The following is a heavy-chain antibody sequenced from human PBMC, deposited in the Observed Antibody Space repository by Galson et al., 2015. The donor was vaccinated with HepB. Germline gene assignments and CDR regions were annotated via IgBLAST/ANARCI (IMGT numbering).Heavy chain of an antibody. CDR2: TYYRSKWYN. CDR3: ARDRTSGYETYYYYMDV. Sequence: CAISGDSVSSNSAAWNWIRQSPSRGLEWLGRTYYRSKWYNDYAVSVKSRITINPDTSKNQFSLQLNSVTPEDTAVYYCARDRTSGYETYYYYMDVWGKGTTVTVSS. D-gene: IGHD5-12*01. CDR1: GDSVSSNSAA. J-gene: IGHJ6*03. V-gene: IGHV6-1*01.